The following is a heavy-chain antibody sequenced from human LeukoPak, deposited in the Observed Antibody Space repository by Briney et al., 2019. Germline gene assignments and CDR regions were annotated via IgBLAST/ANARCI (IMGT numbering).Heavy chain of an antibody. D-gene: IGHD6-6*01. V-gene: IGHV1-18*01. CDR1: VYSLTSYS. CDR2: ISTYNGNT. CDR3: AKDRWRGGSSSFDN. J-gene: IGHJ4*02. Sequence: ASVKVSCKPSVYSLTSYSINWVRQDPGQGLEWMGWISTYNGNTNYAQKLQGRVTMTTDTSTSTAYMELRSLRSDDTAVYYCAKDRWRGGSSSFDNWGQGTLVTVSS.